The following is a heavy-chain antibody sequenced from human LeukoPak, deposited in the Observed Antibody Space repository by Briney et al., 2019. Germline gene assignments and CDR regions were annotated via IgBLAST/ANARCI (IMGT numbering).Heavy chain of an antibody. D-gene: IGHD4-17*01. CDR2: IFPIFGTA. CDR3: ARDGSLGDDDYGDYVYGY. V-gene: IGHV1-69*13. CDR1: GGTFSSYA. J-gene: IGHJ4*02. Sequence: GASVKVSCKASGGTFSSYAISWVRQAPGQGLEWMGGIFPIFGTANYAQKFQGRVTITADESTSTAYMELSSLRSEDTAVYYCARDGSLGDDDYGDYVYGYWGQGTLVTVSS.